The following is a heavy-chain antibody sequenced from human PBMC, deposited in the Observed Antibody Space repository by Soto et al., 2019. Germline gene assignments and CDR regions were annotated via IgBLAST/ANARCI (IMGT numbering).Heavy chain of an antibody. CDR2: IYDNGIT. CDR1: GRSITSYY. J-gene: IGHJ4*02. CDR3: ARTYDSNGYANEFDS. V-gene: IGHV4-59*12. Sequence: QVVLQESGPGLVKPSETLSLTCSVSGRSITSYYWSWVRQPPGKGLEWIGYIYDNGITSQNPSLQSRVNRSADTSQNQFSLKLTSVTGADTAVYYCARTYDSNGYANEFDSWGQGILVTVTS. D-gene: IGHD3-22*01.